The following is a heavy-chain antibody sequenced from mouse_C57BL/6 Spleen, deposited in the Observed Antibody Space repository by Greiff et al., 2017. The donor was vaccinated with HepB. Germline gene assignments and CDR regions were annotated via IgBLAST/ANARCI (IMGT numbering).Heavy chain of an antibody. CDR2: INPYNGGT. CDR1: GYTFTDYY. V-gene: IGHV1-19*01. D-gene: IGHD1-1*01. J-gene: IGHJ1*03. Sequence: EVQLVESGPVLVKPGASVKMSCKASGYTFTDYYMNWVKQSHGKSLEWIGVINPYNGGTSYNQKFKGKATLTVDKSSSTAYMELNSLTSEDSAVYYCARGSSWYFDVWGTGTTVTVSS. CDR3: ARGSSWYFDV.